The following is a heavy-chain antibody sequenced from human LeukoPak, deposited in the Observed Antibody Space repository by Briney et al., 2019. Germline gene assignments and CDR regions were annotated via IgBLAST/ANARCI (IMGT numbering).Heavy chain of an antibody. CDR1: GFPFSTHS. CDR3: AKGAASRGYTYMAN. J-gene: IGHJ4*02. Sequence: GGSLRLSCAASGFPFSTHSLNWVRQAPGKGLEWVSTVSASGGSTYYADSVKGRFTISRDNSNNTLSLQINSLRPEDTAVYYCAKGAASRGYTYMANWGQGTLVTVSS. V-gene: IGHV3-23*01. D-gene: IGHD5-18*01. CDR2: VSASGGST.